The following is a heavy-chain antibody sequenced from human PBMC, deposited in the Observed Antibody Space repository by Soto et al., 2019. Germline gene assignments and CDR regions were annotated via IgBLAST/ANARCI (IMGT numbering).Heavy chain of an antibody. CDR3: PGDERLGALFYLGY. Sequence: SETLSLTCTVSGCSISSYYWSWIRQPPGKGLEWIAYIYYSGSTNYNPSLKSRVTISVDTSKNQFSLKLSSVSAADTAVYYCPGDERLGALFYLGYWGQVTLVTVSS. J-gene: IGHJ4*02. D-gene: IGHD3-16*01. CDR1: GCSISSYY. V-gene: IGHV4-59*01. CDR2: IYYSGST.